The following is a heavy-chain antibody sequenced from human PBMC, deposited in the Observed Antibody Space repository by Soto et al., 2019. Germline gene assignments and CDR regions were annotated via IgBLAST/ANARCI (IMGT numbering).Heavy chain of an antibody. Sequence: QVQLVQSGAEVKKSGSSVKVSCKASGGTFSSYAISWVRQAPGQGLEWMGGIIPIFGTANYAQKFQGRVTITADESTSTAYMELSSLRSEDTAVYYCARSGYCSSTSCYAHYYYYGMDVWGQGTTVTVSS. D-gene: IGHD2-2*01. CDR2: IIPIFGTA. V-gene: IGHV1-69*01. CDR1: GGTFSSYA. J-gene: IGHJ6*02. CDR3: ARSGYCSSTSCYAHYYYYGMDV.